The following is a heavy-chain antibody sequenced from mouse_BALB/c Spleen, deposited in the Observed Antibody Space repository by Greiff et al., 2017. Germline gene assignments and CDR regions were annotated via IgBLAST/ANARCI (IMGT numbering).Heavy chain of an antibody. J-gene: IGHJ3*01. Sequence: VQLQQSGTVLARPGASVKMSCKASGYTFTSYWMHWVKQRPGQGLEWIGAIYPGNSDTSYNQKFKGKAKLTAVTSTSTAYMELSSLTNEDSAVYYCTRWVITTGFAYWGQGTLVTVSA. CDR1: GYTFTSYW. CDR2: IYPGNSDT. CDR3: TRWVITTGFAY. V-gene: IGHV1-5*01. D-gene: IGHD2-4*01.